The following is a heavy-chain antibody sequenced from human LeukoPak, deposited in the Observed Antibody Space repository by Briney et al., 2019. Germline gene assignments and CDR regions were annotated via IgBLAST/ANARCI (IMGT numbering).Heavy chain of an antibody. CDR2: INPNSGGT. J-gene: IGHJ5*02. D-gene: IGHD6-6*01. V-gene: IGHV1-2*02. CDR3: ARSRASSSSGRGRHNWFDP. Sequence: ASVKVSCKASGYTFTGYYMHWVRQAPGQGLEWMGWINPNSGGTNYAQKFQGGVTMTRDTSISTAYMELSRLRSDDTAVYYCARSRASSSSGRGRHNWFDPWGQGTLVTVSS. CDR1: GYTFTGYY.